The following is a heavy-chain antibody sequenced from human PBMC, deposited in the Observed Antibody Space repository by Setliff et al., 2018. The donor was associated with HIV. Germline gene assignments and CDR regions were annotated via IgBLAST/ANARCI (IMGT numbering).Heavy chain of an antibody. CDR3: ARGRVMVYANRRYYYYMDV. CDR1: GFTFINYD. V-gene: IGHV1-8*02. CDR2: MNPNSSNT. D-gene: IGHD2-8*01. Sequence: GASVKVSCKASGFTFINYDINWVRQAPGQGLERMGWMNPNSSNTGYAQKFQGRVAMTRNTSINTAYMELSSLRSEDTAVYYCARGRVMVYANRRYYYYMDVWGKGTTVTVSS. J-gene: IGHJ6*03.